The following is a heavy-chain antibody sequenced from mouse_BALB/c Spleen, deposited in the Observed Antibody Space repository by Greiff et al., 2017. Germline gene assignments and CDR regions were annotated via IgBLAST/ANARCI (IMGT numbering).Heavy chain of an antibody. CDR3: ASPYYGSSYLAWFAY. J-gene: IGHJ3*01. V-gene: IGHV1-14*01. Sequence: VQLKQSGPELVKPGASVKMSCKASGYTFTSYVMHWVKQKPGQGLEWIGYINPYNDGTKYNEKFKGKATLTSDKSSSTAYMELSSLTSEDSAVYYWASPYYGSSYLAWFAYWGQGTLVTVSA. CDR1: GYTFTSYV. D-gene: IGHD1-1*01. CDR2: INPYNDGT.